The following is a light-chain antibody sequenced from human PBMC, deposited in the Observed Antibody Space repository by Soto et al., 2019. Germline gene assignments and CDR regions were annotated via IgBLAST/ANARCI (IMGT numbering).Light chain of an antibody. Sequence: QSVLTQPPSVSGSPGQSVAISCTGTSSDVGGSNGVSWYQQPPGTAPKLIIYDVSIRPSGVPDRFSGSKSGNTASLIISGLQAEDEGDYYCSSYTSSSTYVFGTGTKFTVL. J-gene: IGLJ1*01. CDR2: DVS. CDR1: SSDVGGSNG. CDR3: SSYTSSSTYV. V-gene: IGLV2-18*02.